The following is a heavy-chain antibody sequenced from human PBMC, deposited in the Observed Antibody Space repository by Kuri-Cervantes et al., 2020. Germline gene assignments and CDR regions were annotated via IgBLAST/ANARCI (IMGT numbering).Heavy chain of an antibody. V-gene: IGHV4-59*12. CDR2: IYHSGST. CDR3: ARGDGDAYYYYGMDV. J-gene: IGHJ6*02. Sequence: ESLKISCTVSGGSITSYYWSWIRQPPGKGLEWIGEIYHSGSTNYNPSLKSRVTISVDKSKNQFSLKLSSVTAADTAVYYCARGDGDAYYYYGMDVWGQGTTVTVSS. D-gene: IGHD4-17*01. CDR1: GGSITSYY.